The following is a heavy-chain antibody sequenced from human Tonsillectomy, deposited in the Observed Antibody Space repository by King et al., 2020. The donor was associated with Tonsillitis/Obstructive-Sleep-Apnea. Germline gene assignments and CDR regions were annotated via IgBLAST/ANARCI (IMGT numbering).Heavy chain of an antibody. Sequence: VQLVESGGGVVQPGRSLRLSCAASGFTFSSYGMHWVRQAPGKGLEWVAVIWFDGSNKYYADSVKGRFTISRDNSKNTLYLQMNSLRAEDTSIYYCARSRERYSGSYYEAVHFDYWGQGTLVTVSS. CDR3: ARSRERYSGSYYEAVHFDY. D-gene: IGHD1-26*01. V-gene: IGHV3-33*01. CDR1: GFTFSSYG. J-gene: IGHJ4*02. CDR2: IWFDGSNK.